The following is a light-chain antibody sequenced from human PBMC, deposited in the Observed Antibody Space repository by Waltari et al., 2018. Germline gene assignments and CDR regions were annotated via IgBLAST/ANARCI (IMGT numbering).Light chain of an antibody. V-gene: IGLV2-14*03. J-gene: IGLJ3*02. Sequence: QSALTQPASVSGSPAQSLTISCTGTSSDVGGYNYFSWYQQHPGKAPKLMIYDVSNRPSGVSNRFSGSKSGNTASLTISGLQAEDEADYYCSSYTSSSTLVFGGGTKLTVL. CDR3: SSYTSSSTLV. CDR2: DVS. CDR1: SSDVGGYNY.